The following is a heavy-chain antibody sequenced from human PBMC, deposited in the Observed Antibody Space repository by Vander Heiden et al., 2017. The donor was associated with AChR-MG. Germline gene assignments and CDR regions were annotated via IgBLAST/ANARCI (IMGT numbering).Heavy chain of an antibody. CDR3: TRVGAQGVFDY. CDR2: IRSKANSYAT. J-gene: IGHJ4*02. CDR1: GFTFSGSA. V-gene: IGHV3-73*01. Sequence: EVQLVESGGGLVQPGGSVKRSCPASGFTFSGSAMHWFRQASGKGLEWVGRIRSKANSYATAYAASVKGRFTISRDDSKNTAYLQMNSLKTEDTAVYYCTRVGAQGVFDYWGQGTLVTVSS. D-gene: IGHD1-26*01.